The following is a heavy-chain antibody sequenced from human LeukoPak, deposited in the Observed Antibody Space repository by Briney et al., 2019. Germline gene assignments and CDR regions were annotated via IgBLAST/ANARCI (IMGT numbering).Heavy chain of an antibody. D-gene: IGHD3-10*01. CDR1: GSTFSSYA. V-gene: IGHV3-30-3*01. CDR2: ISYDGSNK. CDR3: ATTRVCGGVLLRPSCLYFED. J-gene: IGHJ4*02. Sequence: GRSLRLSCAASGSTFSSYAMHWVRQAPGKGLEWVAVISYDGSNKYYADSVKGRFTISRDNSKNTLYLQMNNLRAEDTAVYYCATTRVCGGVLLRPSCLYFEDWGQGALVTVSS.